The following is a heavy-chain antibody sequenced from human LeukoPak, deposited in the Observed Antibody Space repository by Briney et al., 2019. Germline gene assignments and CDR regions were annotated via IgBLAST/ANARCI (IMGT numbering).Heavy chain of an antibody. D-gene: IGHD4-11*01. V-gene: IGHV3-21*01. CDR3: ARGGYSINSLDY. Sequence: GGSLRLSCAASAFSLNAYNMNWVRQAPGKGLEWVSSISYTGTYIYYADSVKGRFTISRDNAQNSLYLQMNSLRAEDTAVYYCARGGYSINSLDYWGQGTLVTVSS. J-gene: IGHJ4*02. CDR1: AFSLNAYN. CDR2: ISYTGTYI.